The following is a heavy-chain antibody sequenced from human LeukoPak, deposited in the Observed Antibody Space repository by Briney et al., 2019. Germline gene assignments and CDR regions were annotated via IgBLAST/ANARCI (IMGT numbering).Heavy chain of an antibody. V-gene: IGHV3-30-3*01. Sequence: GGSLRLSCAASGFTFSSYAMHWVRQAPGKGLEWVAVISYDGSNKYYADSVKGRFTISRDNSKNTLYLQMNSLRAEDTAVYYCAKDSSSWYVCDYWGQGTLVTVSS. CDR2: ISYDGSNK. D-gene: IGHD6-13*01. J-gene: IGHJ4*02. CDR3: AKDSSSWYVCDY. CDR1: GFTFSSYA.